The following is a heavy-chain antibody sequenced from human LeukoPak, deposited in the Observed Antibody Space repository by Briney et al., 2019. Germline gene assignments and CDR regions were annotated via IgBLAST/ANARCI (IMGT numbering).Heavy chain of an antibody. CDR2: IYYLGRT. J-gene: IGHJ2*01. CDR3: ARVLEGSSGQHWYFDL. CDR1: GGSIRSRDYY. V-gene: IGHV4-39*01. D-gene: IGHD6-19*01. Sequence: SETLSLTCTVSGGSIRSRDYYWGWIRQPPVKGLEWIGNIYYLGRTYYNPSLKSRVTLSVDTSKNQFSLKLSSVTAADTAVYYCARVLEGSSGQHWYFDLWGRGTLVTVSS.